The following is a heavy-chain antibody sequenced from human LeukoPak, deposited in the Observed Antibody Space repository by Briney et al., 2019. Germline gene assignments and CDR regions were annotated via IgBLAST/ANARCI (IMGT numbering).Heavy chain of an antibody. D-gene: IGHD3-3*01. CDR1: GFTFSSYA. V-gene: IGHV3-23*01. CDR3: ATGEGITIFGVVTREDY. CDR2: ISDSGGST. J-gene: IGHJ4*02. Sequence: GGSLRLSCAASGFTFSSYAMHWVRQAPGKGLEWVSDISDSGGSTYYADSVRGRFTISRDNSKNTLYLQMNSLRAEDTAVYYCATGEGITIFGVVTREDYWGQGTLVTVSS.